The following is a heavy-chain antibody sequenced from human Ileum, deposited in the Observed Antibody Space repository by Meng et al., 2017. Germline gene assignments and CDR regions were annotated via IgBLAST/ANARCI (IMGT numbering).Heavy chain of an antibody. CDR3: GKAPHY. CDR1: GDYCSSGSYY. Sequence: QVPWQCPALVKPPECLSLPCIVVGDYCSSGSYYWGWIRHLPGKGLDWIGSLYYSGNTYYNPSIWSRATILIDTSKNQFALTLNSVTAADTAVYYCGKAPHYWGQGTLVTVFS. J-gene: IGHJ4*02. CDR2: LYYSGNT. V-gene: IGHV4-39*06.